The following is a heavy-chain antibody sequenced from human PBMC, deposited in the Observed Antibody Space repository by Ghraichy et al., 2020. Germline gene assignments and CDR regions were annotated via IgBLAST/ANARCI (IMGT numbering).Heavy chain of an antibody. D-gene: IGHD4-17*01. Sequence: SVKVSCKASGGTFSSYAISWVRQAPGQGLEWMGGIIPIFGTANYAQKFQGRVTITADESTSTAYMELSSLRSEDTAVYYCASYGDYSYYGMDVWGQGTTVTVSS. CDR3: ASYGDYSYYGMDV. CDR2: IIPIFGTA. J-gene: IGHJ6*02. CDR1: GGTFSSYA. V-gene: IGHV1-69*13.